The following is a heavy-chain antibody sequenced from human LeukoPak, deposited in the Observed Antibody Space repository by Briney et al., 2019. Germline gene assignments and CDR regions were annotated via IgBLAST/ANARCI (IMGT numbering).Heavy chain of an antibody. Sequence: GGSLRLSCAASGFTFSSYSMNWVRQAPGKGLEWVSSISSSSSYIYYADSVKGRITISRDNAKNSLYLQMNSLRAEDTAVYYCARSLIGCYRFDSWGQGTLVIVSS. CDR3: ARSLIGCYRFDS. CDR1: GFTFSSYS. CDR2: ISSSSSYI. J-gene: IGHJ5*01. D-gene: IGHD3-22*01. V-gene: IGHV3-21*01.